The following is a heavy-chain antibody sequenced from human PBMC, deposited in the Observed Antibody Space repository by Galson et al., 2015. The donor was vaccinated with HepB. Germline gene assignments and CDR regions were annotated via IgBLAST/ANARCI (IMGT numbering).Heavy chain of an antibody. CDR2: ISGSGGNT. Sequence: SLRLSCAASRFTFRSYAMSWVRQAPGKGLEWVSAISGSGGNTYYADSVKGRFTISRDNSKNTLYLQMNSLRAEDTAVYYCAKELTQWLVPHFFDYWGQGTLVTVSS. CDR1: RFTFRSYA. CDR3: AKELTQWLVPHFFDY. D-gene: IGHD6-19*01. J-gene: IGHJ4*02. V-gene: IGHV3-23*01.